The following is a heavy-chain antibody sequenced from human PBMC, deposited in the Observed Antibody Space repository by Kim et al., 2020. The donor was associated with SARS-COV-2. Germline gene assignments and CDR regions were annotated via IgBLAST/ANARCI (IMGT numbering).Heavy chain of an antibody. CDR3: EKTLYGGMDV. Sequence: TTTYADPVQGRLTMSRDNAKNTLYLQVTGLRVEDAAMYYCEKTLYGGMDVWGQGTTVTVSS. D-gene: IGHD2-8*01. V-gene: IGHV3-23*01. J-gene: IGHJ6*02. CDR2: TT.